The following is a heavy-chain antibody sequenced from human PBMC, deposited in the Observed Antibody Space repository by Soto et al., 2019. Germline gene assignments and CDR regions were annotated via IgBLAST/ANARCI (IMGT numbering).Heavy chain of an antibody. CDR2: INHSGST. J-gene: IGHJ4*02. CDR1: GRSFSGYY. CDR3: ARAYGGNSGVFDY. D-gene: IGHD4-17*01. Sequence: QVQLQQWGAGLLKPSETLSLTCAVYGRSFSGYYWSWIRQPPGKGLEWIGEINHSGSTNYNPSLKSRVTISVDPPQNQSSLTLSSVTAADTAVYYCARAYGGNSGVFDYWGQGTLVTVSS. V-gene: IGHV4-34*01.